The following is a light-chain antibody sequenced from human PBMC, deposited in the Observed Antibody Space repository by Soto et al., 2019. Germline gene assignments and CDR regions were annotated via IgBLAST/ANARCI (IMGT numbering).Light chain of an antibody. CDR2: DGS. CDR1: QDIGNS. J-gene: IGKJ4*01. Sequence: DIPMTQSPSSLSASVGDRVTITCQASQDIGNSLNWYQQKPGKAPKLLIYDGSDLETGFPSRFSGSGSWTRFIFTISSLQPEDLAVYYCQQYASLPLTFGGGTKVEIK. V-gene: IGKV1-33*01. CDR3: QQYASLPLT.